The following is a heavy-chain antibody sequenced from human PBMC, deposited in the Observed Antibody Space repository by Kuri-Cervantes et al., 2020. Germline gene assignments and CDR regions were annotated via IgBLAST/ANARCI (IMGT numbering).Heavy chain of an antibody. CDR1: GGSISSGDYY. D-gene: IGHD3-9*01. CDR2: TYYSGST. V-gene: IGHV4-30-4*01. Sequence: SETLSLTCTVSGGSISSGDYYWSWIRQPPGKGLEWIGYTYYSGSTYYNPSLKSRVTISVDTSKNQFSLKLSSVTAADTAVYYCALSRGGRYFDWLTLLDVWGQGTTVTVSS. J-gene: IGHJ6*02. CDR3: ALSRGGRYFDWLTLLDV.